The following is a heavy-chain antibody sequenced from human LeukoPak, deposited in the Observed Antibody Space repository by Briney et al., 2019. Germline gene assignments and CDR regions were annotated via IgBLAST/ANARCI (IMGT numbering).Heavy chain of an antibody. CDR3: ARDKGPYWYFDL. V-gene: IGHV4-59*01. CDR1: DDSISSYY. J-gene: IGHJ2*01. CDR2: IYNSGGT. Sequence: SETLSLTCAVSDDSISSYYWNWIRQPPGKGLEWIGNIYNSGGTDYNPSLKSRVTISVNLSKKQISLKLTSVTAADTALYYCARDKGPYWYFDLWGRGTLVTVSS.